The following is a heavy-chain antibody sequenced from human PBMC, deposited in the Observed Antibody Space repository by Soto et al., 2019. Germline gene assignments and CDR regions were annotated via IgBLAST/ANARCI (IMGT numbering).Heavy chain of an antibody. V-gene: IGHV4-39*01. CDR3: GSGPSTTWIDN. D-gene: IGHD2-2*01. Sequence: QLQVQESGPGQVKPSQTLSLTCTVSGGSITSHHYYWGWIRQPRGKGLEWIGSIYSGGNTYYNPSLRSRLTTFVDTAKNLISLKLNSVTAADSAIYYCGSGPSTTWIDNWGLGTQVSVSS. CDR2: IYSGGNT. CDR1: GGSITSHHYY. J-gene: IGHJ4*02.